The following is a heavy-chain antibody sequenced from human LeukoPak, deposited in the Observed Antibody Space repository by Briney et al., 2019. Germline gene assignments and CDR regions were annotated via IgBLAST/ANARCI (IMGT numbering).Heavy chain of an antibody. Sequence: PGGSLRLSCAASGFTFSSNWMTWVRQAPGKGLEWVGFIRSEAYGGTTEYAASVKGRFTISRDDSKSIAYLQMNSLKTEDTGVYYCAREPPREQMHYFAPSNYFYGMDVWGQGTTVTVSS. D-gene: IGHD1/OR15-1a*01. CDR3: AREPPREQMHYFAPSNYFYGMDV. CDR2: IRSEAYGGTT. J-gene: IGHJ6*02. V-gene: IGHV3-49*04. CDR1: GFTFSSNW.